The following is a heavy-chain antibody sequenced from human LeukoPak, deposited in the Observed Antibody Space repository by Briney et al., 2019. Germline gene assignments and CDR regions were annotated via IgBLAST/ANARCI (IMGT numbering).Heavy chain of an antibody. J-gene: IGHJ4*02. CDR2: ISGRGGST. D-gene: IGHD6-19*01. Sequence: GGSLRLSCAASGFTFSSYAMSWVRQAPGKGLEWVSAISGRGGSTYYADSVKGRFTISRDNSKNTLYLQMNSLRAEDTAVYYCAKSIAVAGTAFDYWGQGTLVTVSS. V-gene: IGHV3-23*01. CDR3: AKSIAVAGTAFDY. CDR1: GFTFSSYA.